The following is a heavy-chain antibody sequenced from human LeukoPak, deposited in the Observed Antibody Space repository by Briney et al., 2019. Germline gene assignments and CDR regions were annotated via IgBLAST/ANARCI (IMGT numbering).Heavy chain of an antibody. D-gene: IGHD2-2*01. CDR1: GDSISSSSSYY. Sequence: SETLSLTCTVSGDSISSSSSYYWSWIRQPAGKGLEWIGRIHTSGSTNYNPSLKSRVTISVDTSKNQFSLKLSSVTAADTAVYYCARHHYQLSALDYWGQETLVTVSS. CDR2: IHTSGST. V-gene: IGHV4-61*02. CDR3: ARHHYQLSALDY. J-gene: IGHJ4*02.